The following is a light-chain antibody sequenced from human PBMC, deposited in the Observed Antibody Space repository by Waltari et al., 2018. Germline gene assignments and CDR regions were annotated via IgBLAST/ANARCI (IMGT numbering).Light chain of an antibody. CDR2: EVD. Sequence: QSALTQPAPGSGSPGRPSPTSAPGSSSTVGSYNLVSCYQQHPAKAPKLIIYEVDKRPSGVSDRFSGSKSGNTASLTVSGLQAEDEADYYCCSHAGSGNLGVIFGGGTKLTVL. V-gene: IGLV2-23*02. J-gene: IGLJ2*01. CDR1: SSTVGSYNL. CDR3: CSHAGSGNLGVI.